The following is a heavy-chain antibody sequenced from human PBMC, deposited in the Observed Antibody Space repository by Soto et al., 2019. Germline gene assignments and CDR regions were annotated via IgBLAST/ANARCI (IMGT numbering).Heavy chain of an antibody. V-gene: IGHV3-23*01. D-gene: IGHD3-10*01. CDR3: AKDQVVRGFIFWFDP. J-gene: IGHJ5*02. CDR2: ISGSGGST. Sequence: GGSLRISCATSAFTFSSYAISWVRQAPGKGLEWVSAISGSGGSTYYADSVKGRFTISRDNSKNTLYLQMNSLRSEDTAVYYCAKDQVVRGFIFWFDPSGQCTLVLDSS. CDR1: AFTFSSYA.